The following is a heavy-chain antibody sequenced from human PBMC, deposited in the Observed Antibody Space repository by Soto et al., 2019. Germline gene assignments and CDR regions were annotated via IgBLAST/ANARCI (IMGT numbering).Heavy chain of an antibody. CDR3: AKDNRIGYCSNGVCYGASHTDH. D-gene: IGHD2-8*01. J-gene: IGHJ4*02. V-gene: IGHV1-69*06. CDR1: GGTFSSYA. Sequence: SVKVSCKASGGTFSSYAISWVRQAPGQGLEWMGGIIPIFGTANYAQKFQGRVTITADKSTSTAYMELGSLRSEGTAVYYCAKDNRIGYCSNGVCYGASHTDHWGQGTLVTVSS. CDR2: IIPIFGTA.